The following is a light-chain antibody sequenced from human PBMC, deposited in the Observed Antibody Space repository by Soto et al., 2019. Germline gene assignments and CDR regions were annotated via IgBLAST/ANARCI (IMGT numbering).Light chain of an antibody. CDR2: DVS. CDR3: CSYAGSYTLV. J-gene: IGLJ2*01. CDR1: SSDVGAYNY. Sequence: QSALTQPRSVSGSPGQSVTISCTGTSSDVGAYNYVSWYQQHPGKAPKLMIYDVSKRPSGVPDRFSGSKSDNTASLTISGLQAEDEADYYCCSYAGSYTLVFGGGTQLTVL. V-gene: IGLV2-11*01.